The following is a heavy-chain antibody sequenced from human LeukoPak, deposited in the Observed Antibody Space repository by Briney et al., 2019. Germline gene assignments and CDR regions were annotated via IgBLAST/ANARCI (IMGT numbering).Heavy chain of an antibody. CDR3: ASKDTAMDRVNWYFDL. Sequence: SETLSLTCTVSGGSISSYYWSWIRQPAGKGLEWIGRIYISGSTNYNPSLTSRVTMSLDTSKNQFSLKLSSVTAADTAVYYCASKDTAMDRVNWYFDLWGRGTLVTVSS. V-gene: IGHV4-4*07. CDR1: GGSISSYY. J-gene: IGHJ2*01. D-gene: IGHD5-18*01. CDR2: IYISGST.